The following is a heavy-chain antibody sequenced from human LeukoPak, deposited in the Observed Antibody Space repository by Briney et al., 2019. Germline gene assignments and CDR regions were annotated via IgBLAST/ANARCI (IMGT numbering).Heavy chain of an antibody. CDR2: IYYSGST. J-gene: IGHJ5*02. D-gene: IGHD2-15*01. CDR3: ARDRMGGYCSGGSCYTNWFDP. V-gene: IGHV4-59*01. CDR1: GGSISSYY. Sequence: PSETLSLTCTVSGGSISSYYWSWIRQPPGKGLEWIGYIYYSGSTNYDPSLKSRVTISVDTSKNQFSLKLSSVTAADTAVYYCARDRMGGYCSGGSCYTNWFDPWGQGTLVTVSS.